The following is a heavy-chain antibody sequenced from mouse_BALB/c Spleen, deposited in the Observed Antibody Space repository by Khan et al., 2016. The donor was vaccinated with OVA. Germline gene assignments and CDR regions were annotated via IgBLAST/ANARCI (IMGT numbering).Heavy chain of an antibody. V-gene: IGHV1-20*02. Sequence: EVQLQQSGPELVKPGASVKISCKASGYSFTGYFMNWVMQSHGKSLEWIGRINPHIGETFYNQTFKGKATLTVAESSSTAHMELRSLASEDSAVYYCARIYGSDFDYWGQGTTLTVSS. D-gene: IGHD1-1*01. CDR1: GYSFTGYF. CDR3: ARIYGSDFDY. J-gene: IGHJ2*01. CDR2: INPHIGET.